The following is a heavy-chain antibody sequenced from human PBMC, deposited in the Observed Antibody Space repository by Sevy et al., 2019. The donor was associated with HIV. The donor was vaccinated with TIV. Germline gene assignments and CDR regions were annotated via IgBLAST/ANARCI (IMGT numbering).Heavy chain of an antibody. D-gene: IGHD6-13*01. CDR3: ARLDSSSWDDDY. J-gene: IGHJ4*02. CDR1: GGSFSGYY. V-gene: IGHV4-34*01. CDR2: INHSGST. Sequence: SETLSLTCAVYGGSFSGYYWSWIRQPPGKGLEWIGEINHSGSTNYNPSLKSRVTISVDTSKNQFSLKLSSVTAADTAVYYCARLDSSSWDDDYWGQGTLVTVSS.